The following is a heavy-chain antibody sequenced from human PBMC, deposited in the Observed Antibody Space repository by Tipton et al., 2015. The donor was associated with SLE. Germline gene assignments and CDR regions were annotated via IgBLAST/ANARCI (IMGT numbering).Heavy chain of an antibody. CDR3: TTAPMVLPTTGMDV. D-gene: IGHD3-10*01. J-gene: IGHJ6*02. Sequence: SLRLSCAASGFTFSSYSMNWVRQAPGKGLEWVGRIKSKTDGGTTDYAAPVKGRFTISRDDSKNTLYLQMNSLKTEDTAVYYCTTAPMVLPTTGMDVWGQGTTVTVSS. CDR1: GFTFSSYS. V-gene: IGHV3-15*07. CDR2: IKSKTDGGTT.